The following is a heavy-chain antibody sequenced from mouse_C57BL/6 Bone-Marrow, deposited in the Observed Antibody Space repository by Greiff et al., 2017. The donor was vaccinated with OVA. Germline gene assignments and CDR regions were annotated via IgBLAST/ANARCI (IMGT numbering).Heavy chain of an antibody. J-gene: IGHJ1*03. CDR2: ILPGSGST. Sequence: QVQLKESGAELMKPGASVKLSCKATGYTFTGYWIEWVKQRPGHGLEWIGEILPGSGSTNYHEKFKGKVTFTADTSSNTAYMQLSSLTTEDSAIYYCARGWSRYFDVWGTGTTVTVSS. V-gene: IGHV1-9*01. CDR1: GYTFTGYW. CDR3: ARGWSRYFDV. D-gene: IGHD1-1*02.